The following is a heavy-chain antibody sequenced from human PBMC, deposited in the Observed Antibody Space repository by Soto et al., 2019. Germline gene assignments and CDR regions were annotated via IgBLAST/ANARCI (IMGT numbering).Heavy chain of an antibody. Sequence: ASVKVSCKASGYTFKSYAMHWVRQAPGQSLEWMGWISAGNGNTKYSQKFQDRVTMARDTSASTAYMELSSLRSEDTAVYYCSREWAELTVFGVVTPSYGMDVWGQGTTVTVSS. J-gene: IGHJ6*02. V-gene: IGHV1-3*01. CDR1: GYTFKSYA. D-gene: IGHD3-3*01. CDR2: ISAGNGNT. CDR3: SREWAELTVFGVVTPSYGMDV.